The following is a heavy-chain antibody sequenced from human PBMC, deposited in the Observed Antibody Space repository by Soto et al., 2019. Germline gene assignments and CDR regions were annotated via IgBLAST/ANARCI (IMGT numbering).Heavy chain of an antibody. CDR2: INPSGVST. V-gene: IGHV1-46*01. CDR3: ATDYVWGSYRFDY. CDR1: GYTFTSYY. D-gene: IGHD3-16*02. Sequence: QVQLVQSGAEVKKPGASVKVSCKASGYTFTSYYMHWVRQAPGQGLEWMGIINPSGVSTSYAQKFPGRVTMTRDTSTSTVYMGLSSLRSEDTAVYYCATDYVWGSYRFDYWGQGTLVTVSS. J-gene: IGHJ4*02.